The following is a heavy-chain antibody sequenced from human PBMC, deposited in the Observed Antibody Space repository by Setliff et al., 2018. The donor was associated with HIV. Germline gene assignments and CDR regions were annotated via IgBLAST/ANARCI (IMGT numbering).Heavy chain of an antibody. CDR2: IIRDSSYI. J-gene: IGHJ6*03. CDR3: ARVRETSGGYWGNFYYYMDV. V-gene: IGHV3-21*04. CDR1: GFTLSTYR. D-gene: IGHD2-21*02. Sequence: GGSLRLSCVASGFTLSTYRMNWVRQAPGKGLEWVSSIIRDSSYIFDADSVKGRFTLSRDNAKNSLYLQMSSLRADDTAVYFCARVRETSGGYWGNFYYYMDVWGKGTTVTVSS.